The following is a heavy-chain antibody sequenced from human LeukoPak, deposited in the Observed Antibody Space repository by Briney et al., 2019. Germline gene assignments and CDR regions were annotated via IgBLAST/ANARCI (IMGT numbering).Heavy chain of an antibody. CDR1: GFIFNNYW. V-gene: IGHV3-7*01. D-gene: IGHD3-22*01. CDR3: ARDSFAGYDSSGYSSYDY. Sequence: GGSLRLSCEASGFIFNNYWMGWVRQVPGKGLEWVANIHPDGSETSYVDSVKGRFTISRDNAKKSMFLQMNSLRAEDTAVYYCARDSFAGYDSSGYSSYDYWGQGTLVTVSS. J-gene: IGHJ4*02. CDR2: IHPDGSET.